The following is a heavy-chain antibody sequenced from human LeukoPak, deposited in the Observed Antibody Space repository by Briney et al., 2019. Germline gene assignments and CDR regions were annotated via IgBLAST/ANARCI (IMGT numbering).Heavy chain of an antibody. J-gene: IGHJ6*03. CDR2: IYYSGST. Sequence: SETLSLTCTVSGGSISSGDYYWSWIRQPPGKGLEWIGYIYYSGSTYYNPSLKSRVTISVDTSKYQFSLKLSSVTAADTAVYYCARGGYDYGGNSEKRYYYYYMDVWGKGTTVTVSS. CDR3: ARGGYDYGGNSEKRYYYYYMDV. D-gene: IGHD4-23*01. CDR1: GGSISSGDYY. V-gene: IGHV4-30-4*08.